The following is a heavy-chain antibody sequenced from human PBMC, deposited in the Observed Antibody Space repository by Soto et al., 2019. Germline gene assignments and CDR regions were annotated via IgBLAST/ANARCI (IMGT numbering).Heavy chain of an antibody. CDR3: AKSYYDFWSGPNMVGMDV. CDR2: IYPGDSDT. CDR1: GYSFTSYW. V-gene: IGHV5-51*01. D-gene: IGHD3-3*01. Sequence: GESLKISCKVSGYSFTSYWIGWLRQMPGKVLEWMGIIYPGDSDTRYSPSFQGQVTISADKSISTAYLQWSSLKASDTAMYYCAKSYYDFWSGPNMVGMDVWGQGTTVNLSS. J-gene: IGHJ6*01.